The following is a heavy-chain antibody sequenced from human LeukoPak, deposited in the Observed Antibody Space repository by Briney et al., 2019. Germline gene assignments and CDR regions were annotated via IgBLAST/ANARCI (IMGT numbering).Heavy chain of an antibody. J-gene: IGHJ4*02. V-gene: IGHV3-49*04. CDR1: GFTFGDYA. CDR2: IRSKASGGTT. D-gene: IGHD4-11*01. Sequence: GRSLRLSCTASGFTFGDYAMSWVRQAPGKGLEWVGFIRSKASGGTTEYTASAKGRFTISRDDSKSIAYLQMNSLITEDTAIYYCTRGYSIDYWGQGTQVTVSS. CDR3: TRGYSIDY.